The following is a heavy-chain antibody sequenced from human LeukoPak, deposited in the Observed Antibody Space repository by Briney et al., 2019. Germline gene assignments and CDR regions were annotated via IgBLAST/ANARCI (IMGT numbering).Heavy chain of an antibody. CDR1: GFTFSSYA. J-gene: IGHJ4*02. CDR2: ISYDGSNK. V-gene: IGHV3-30*04. Sequence: SGGSLRLSCAASGFTFSSYAMHWVRQAPGKGLEWVAVISYDGSNKYYADSVKGRFTISRDNSKNTLYLQMNSLRAEDTAVYYCAGGQADYWGQGTLVTVSS. D-gene: IGHD3-16*01. CDR3: AGGQADY.